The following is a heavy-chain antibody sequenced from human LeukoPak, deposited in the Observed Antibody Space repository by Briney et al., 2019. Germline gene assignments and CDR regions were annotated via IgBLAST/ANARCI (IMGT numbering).Heavy chain of an antibody. D-gene: IGHD6-19*01. V-gene: IGHV4-61*02. CDR1: GGSISSGSYH. CDR3: AREDRYSSGWYYFDY. CDR2: IYPSGST. J-gene: IGHJ4*02. Sequence: SETLSLTCTVSGGSISSGSYHWSWIRQPAGKALEWIGRIYPSGSTNYDPSLKSRVTISVDTSKNQFSLKLTSVTAADTAVYYCAREDRYSSGWYYFDYWGQGTLVTVSS.